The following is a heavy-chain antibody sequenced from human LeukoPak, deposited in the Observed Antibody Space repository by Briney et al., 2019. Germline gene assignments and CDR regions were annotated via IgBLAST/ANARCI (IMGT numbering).Heavy chain of an antibody. Sequence: GGSLRLSCAASGFTFNTHAMSWVRRAPGKGLEWLSAISGRGDGAYYADSVKGRFTVSRDNAKNSLYLQMNSLRAEDTAVYYCARSSYGERGRDYWGQGTLVTVSS. J-gene: IGHJ4*02. CDR3: ARSSYGERGRDY. CDR1: GFTFNTHA. CDR2: ISGRGDGA. D-gene: IGHD5-18*01. V-gene: IGHV3-23*01.